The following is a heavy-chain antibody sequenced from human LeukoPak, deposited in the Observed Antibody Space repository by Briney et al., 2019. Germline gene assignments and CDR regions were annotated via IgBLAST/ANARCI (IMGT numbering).Heavy chain of an antibody. CDR3: AREQIIVAAIYFDY. CDR2: IYSGGNT. V-gene: IGHV3-53*01. Sequence: PGGSLRLSCAASGFTFSRYAMGWVRQAPGKGLEWVSVIYSGGNTYYADSVKGRFTISRDNSKNTLYLQMNSLRAEDTAVYYCAREQIIVAAIYFDYWGQGTLVTVSS. D-gene: IGHD2-2*02. J-gene: IGHJ4*02. CDR1: GFTFSRYA.